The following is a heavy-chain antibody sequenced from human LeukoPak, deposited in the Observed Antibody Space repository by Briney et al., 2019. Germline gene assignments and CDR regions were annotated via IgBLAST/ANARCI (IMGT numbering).Heavy chain of an antibody. CDR1: GFTFSSYR. CDR2: ISSSSSYI. J-gene: IGHJ4*02. D-gene: IGHD2-2*01. CDR3: AKVRCSTSCYFDY. V-gene: IGHV3-21*01. Sequence: PGGSLRLSCAASGFTFSSYRMNWVRQAPGKGLEWVSSISSSSSYIYYADSVKGRFTISRDNAKNSLYLQMNSLRAEDTAVYYCAKVRCSTSCYFDYWGQGTLVTVSS.